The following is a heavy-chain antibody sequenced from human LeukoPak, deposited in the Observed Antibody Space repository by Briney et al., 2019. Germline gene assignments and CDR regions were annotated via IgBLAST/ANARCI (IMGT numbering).Heavy chain of an antibody. V-gene: IGHV4-39*01. Sequence: SETLSLTCTVSGGSISSSSYYWGWIRQPPGKGLEWIGSIYYSGSTYYNPSLKSRVTISVDTSKNQFSLKLSSVTAADTAVYYCARRSGSGRNYYYYYYGMDVWGQGTTVTVSS. CDR1: GGSISSSSYY. CDR3: ARRSGSGRNYYYYYYGMDV. J-gene: IGHJ6*02. D-gene: IGHD1-14*01. CDR2: IYYSGST.